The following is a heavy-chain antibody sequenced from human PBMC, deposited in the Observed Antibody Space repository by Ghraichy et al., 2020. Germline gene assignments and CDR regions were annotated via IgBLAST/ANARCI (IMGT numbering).Heavy chain of an antibody. CDR1: GFTFSIYA. Sequence: GESLNISCAASGFTFSIYAMSWVRQAPGKGLEWVSYITSSNSIIYYADSVKGRFTISRDNAKNSLYLQMNSLRDEDTAVYYCARDIYNTAGRGCDSWGQGTLVTVSP. J-gene: IGHJ4*02. D-gene: IGHD1-14*01. CDR2: ITSSNSII. V-gene: IGHV3-48*02. CDR3: ARDIYNTAGRGCDS.